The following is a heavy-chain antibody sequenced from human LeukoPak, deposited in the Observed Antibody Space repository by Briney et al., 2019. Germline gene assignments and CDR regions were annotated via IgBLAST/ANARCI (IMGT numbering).Heavy chain of an antibody. V-gene: IGHV1-18*01. D-gene: IGHD1-26*01. CDR3: ARLGWEEKDFDC. CDR1: ASTFSSCG. J-gene: IGHJ4*02. Sequence: ASVTLSFNSSASTFSSCGISWRRQPPGQGQGWMGWTSTYNGNTKYPQKLRGRVTMTPDTSTSTAYMELRSLRSDDTAVYYCARLGWEEKDFDCWGQGTLVTVSS. CDR2: TSTYNGNT.